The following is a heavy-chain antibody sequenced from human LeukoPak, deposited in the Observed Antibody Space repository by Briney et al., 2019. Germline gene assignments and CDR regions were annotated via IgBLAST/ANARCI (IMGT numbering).Heavy chain of an antibody. D-gene: IGHD5-12*01. CDR1: GGSISTYY. Sequence: PSETLSLTCSLSGGSISTYYWSWIRQPPGKGLEGIGYIYHSGSTNYNPSLKSRVTISLDTSKNQSSLKLSSVTAADTAMYYCARGGGYASPIGYWGQGALVTVSS. J-gene: IGHJ4*02. CDR3: ARGGGYASPIGY. CDR2: IYHSGST. V-gene: IGHV4-59*01.